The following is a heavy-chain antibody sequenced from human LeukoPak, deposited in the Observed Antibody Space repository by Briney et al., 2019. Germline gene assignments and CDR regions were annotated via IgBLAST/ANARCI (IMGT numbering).Heavy chain of an antibody. Sequence: SETLSLTCAVYGGSFSGYYWSWLRQPPGKGLEWIGEINHSGSTNYNPSLKSRVTISVDTSKNQFSLKLSSVTAADTAVYYCARLAKKFGNRRGFDYWGQGTLVTVSS. CDR2: INHSGST. V-gene: IGHV4-34*01. CDR1: GGSFSGYY. J-gene: IGHJ4*02. CDR3: ARLAKKFGNRRGFDY. D-gene: IGHD1-14*01.